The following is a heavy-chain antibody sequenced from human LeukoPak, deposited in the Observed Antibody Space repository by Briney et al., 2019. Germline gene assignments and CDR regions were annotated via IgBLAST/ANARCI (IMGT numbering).Heavy chain of an antibody. CDR1: GYTLTELS. CDR2: FDPEDGET. Sequence: ASVKVSCKVSGYTLTELSMHWVRQAPGKGLEWMGGFDPEDGETIYAQKFQGRVTMTEDTSTDTAYMELSSLRSEDTAVYYCATADIVVVPAGGFDPWGQGTLVTVSS. J-gene: IGHJ5*02. D-gene: IGHD2-2*01. V-gene: IGHV1-24*01. CDR3: ATADIVVVPAGGFDP.